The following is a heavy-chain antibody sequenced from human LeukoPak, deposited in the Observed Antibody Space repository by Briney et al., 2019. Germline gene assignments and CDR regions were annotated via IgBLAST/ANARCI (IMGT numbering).Heavy chain of an antibody. CDR1: GYTFTSNY. Sequence: ASVKVSCKASGYTFTSNYIHWVRQAPGQGLEWMGMIYPRDGSTSYAQKFQGRVTMTRNTSISTAYMELSSLRSEDTAVYYCARGRGYYYYYGMDVWGQGTTVTVSS. J-gene: IGHJ6*02. CDR3: ARGRGYYYYYGMDV. CDR2: IYPRDGST. V-gene: IGHV1-46*01.